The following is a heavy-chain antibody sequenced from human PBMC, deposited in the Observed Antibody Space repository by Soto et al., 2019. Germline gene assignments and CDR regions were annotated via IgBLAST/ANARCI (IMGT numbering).Heavy chain of an antibody. CDR2: ITTAGDT. CDR1: GFTFSNYD. Sequence: GSLRLSCAASGFTFSNYDMHWVRQVTGKGLEWVSGITTAGDTYYPDSVKGRFTISREKAKNSLYLQMNSLSAGDTAVYYCARELHGGSYGMNVWGQGTTVTVSS. V-gene: IGHV3-13*01. CDR3: ARELHGGSYGMNV. J-gene: IGHJ6*02.